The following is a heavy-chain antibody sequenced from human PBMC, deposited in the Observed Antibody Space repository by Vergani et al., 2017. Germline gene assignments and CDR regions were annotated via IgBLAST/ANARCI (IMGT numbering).Heavy chain of an antibody. Sequence: QVQLVQSGAEVKKPGASVKVSRKTSGYPFTAYYIHWVRQAPGQGLEWMGWINPNTGDTNSAQRFQGRVTVTRDTSISTAFMDLSRLTSDDTAVYYCARDRGRWLQFFYWGQGTLVTVSS. V-gene: IGHV1-2*02. CDR2: INPNTGDT. CDR3: ARDRGRWLQFFY. J-gene: IGHJ4*02. D-gene: IGHD5-24*01. CDR1: GYPFTAYY.